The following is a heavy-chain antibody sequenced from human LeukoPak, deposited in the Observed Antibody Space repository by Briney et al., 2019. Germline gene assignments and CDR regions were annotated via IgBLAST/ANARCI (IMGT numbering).Heavy chain of an antibody. CDR1: GFTFDDYA. V-gene: IGHV3-9*01. J-gene: IGHJ6*02. CDR2: ITWNRDNI. Sequence: GGSLRLSCTVSGFTFDDYAMHWVRHTPGKGLEWVAGITWNRDNIGYGDSVKGRFTISRDNVKSVLYLQMNSLRPEDTALYYCAKDLSSAIASALVLDAWGQGTTVIVS. D-gene: IGHD3-22*01. CDR3: AKDLSSAIASALVLDA.